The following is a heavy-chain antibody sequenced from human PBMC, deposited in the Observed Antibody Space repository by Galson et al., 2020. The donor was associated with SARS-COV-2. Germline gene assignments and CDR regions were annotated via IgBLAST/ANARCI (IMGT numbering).Heavy chain of an antibody. J-gene: IGHJ6*02. CDR1: GGSLNTYY. CDR2: IYSSGSS. D-gene: IGHD6-6*01. CDR3: ARDPSGYYSMDV. V-gene: IGHV4-4*07. Sequence: ETSETLSLTCTVSGGSLNTYYWSWIRQPAGKGLEWIGRIYSSGSSDYNPSLKSRVTMSVATSKNQFSLRLNSVTAADTAVYYCARDPSGYYSMDVWGQGTTVTVSS.